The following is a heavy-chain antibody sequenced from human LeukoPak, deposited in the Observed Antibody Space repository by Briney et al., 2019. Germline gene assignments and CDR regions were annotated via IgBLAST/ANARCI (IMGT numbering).Heavy chain of an antibody. CDR2: IYHSGST. Sequence: SETLSLTCAVSGGSISSSNWWSWVRQPPGKGLEWIGEIYHSGSTNYNPSLKSRDTISVDKSKNQFSLKLRSVTAADTAVYYCARNGPRSDYGDYSELIDYWGQGTLVTVSS. V-gene: IGHV4-4*02. CDR3: ARNGPRSDYGDYSELIDY. J-gene: IGHJ4*02. D-gene: IGHD4-17*01. CDR1: GGSISSSNW.